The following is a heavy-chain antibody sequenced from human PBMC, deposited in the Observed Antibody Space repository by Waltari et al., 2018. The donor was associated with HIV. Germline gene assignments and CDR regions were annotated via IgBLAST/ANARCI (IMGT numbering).Heavy chain of an antibody. Sequence: QVQLVQSGAEVKKPGASVKVSCKASGYTFTGYYMHRVRQAPGHGLEWMGRINPNSGGTNYAQKFQGRVTMTRDTSISTAYMELSRLRSDDTAVYYCARDLPATIFGVVIQRDDYWGQGTLVTVSS. D-gene: IGHD3-3*01. CDR1: GYTFTGYY. CDR2: INPNSGGT. V-gene: IGHV1-2*06. CDR3: ARDLPATIFGVVIQRDDY. J-gene: IGHJ4*02.